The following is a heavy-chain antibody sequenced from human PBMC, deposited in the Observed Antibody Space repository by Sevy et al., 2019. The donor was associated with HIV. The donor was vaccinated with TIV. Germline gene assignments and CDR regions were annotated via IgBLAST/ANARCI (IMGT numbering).Heavy chain of an antibody. CDR1: GFAFSSHA. Sequence: GGSLRLSCAASGFAFSSHAMHWVRQAPGKGLEWVVTISYEGTETFYAASVEGRFTISRDNSKNMLSLQINSLRPEDTAVYYCARDGGYSIKWYPLYWGHGTRVTVSS. V-gene: IGHV3-30-3*01. CDR2: ISYEGTET. J-gene: IGHJ4*01. D-gene: IGHD6-13*01. CDR3: ARDGGYSIKWYPLY.